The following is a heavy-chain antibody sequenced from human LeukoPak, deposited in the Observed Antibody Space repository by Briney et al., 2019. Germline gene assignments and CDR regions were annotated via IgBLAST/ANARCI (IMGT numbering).Heavy chain of an antibody. CDR3: ARLDPRDQPDYYYYMDV. J-gene: IGHJ6*03. V-gene: IGHV1-2*02. CDR1: GYTFTGYY. D-gene: IGHD2-2*01. CDR2: INPNSGGT. Sequence: VASVKVSCKASGYTFTGYYMHWVRQAPGQGVEWMGWINPNSGGTNYAQKFQGRVTMTRDTSISTAYMELSRLRSDDTAVYYCARLDPRDQPDYYYYMDVWGKGTTVTVSS.